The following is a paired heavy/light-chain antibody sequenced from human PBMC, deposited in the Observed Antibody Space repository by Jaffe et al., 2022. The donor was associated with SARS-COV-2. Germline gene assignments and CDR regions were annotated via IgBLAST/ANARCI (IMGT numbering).Light chain of an antibody. CDR3: QQTYTTQFT. V-gene: IGKV1-39*01. CDR1: QTITTY. J-gene: IGKJ3*01. Sequence: DIQMTQSPSSLSASVGDRVTITCRASQTITTYLNWYQLKPGKPPSLLIYAASSLQGAVPSRFSGSGYGTDFTLTISSLQPEDFATYYCQQTYTTQFTFGPGTKVDI. CDR2: AAS.
Heavy chain of an antibody. CDR1: GGSISRGSYY. Sequence: QVQLQESGPGLVKSSETLSLTCSVSGGSISRGSYYWSWIRQPPGKGLEWIGNIYYTGTTKYNPSLKSRVTISSDMSKSQFYLKLNSVTAADTAVYYCARDLGQYYYMDVWGKGTTVTVSS. J-gene: IGHJ6*03. V-gene: IGHV4-61*01. CDR2: IYYTGTT. CDR3: ARDLGQYYYMDV.